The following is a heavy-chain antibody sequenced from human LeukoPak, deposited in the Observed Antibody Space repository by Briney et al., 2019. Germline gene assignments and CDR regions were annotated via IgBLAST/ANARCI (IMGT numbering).Heavy chain of an antibody. J-gene: IGHJ5*02. CDR2: IYYSGST. V-gene: IGHV4-59*11. Sequence: SETLSLTCTVFGGSISSHYWSWIRQPPGKGLEWIGYIYYSGSTNYNPSLKSRVTISVDTSKNQFSLKLSSVTAADTAVYYCARGRDGYDRWGQGTLVTVSS. D-gene: IGHD5-24*01. CDR1: GGSISSHY. CDR3: ARGRDGYDR.